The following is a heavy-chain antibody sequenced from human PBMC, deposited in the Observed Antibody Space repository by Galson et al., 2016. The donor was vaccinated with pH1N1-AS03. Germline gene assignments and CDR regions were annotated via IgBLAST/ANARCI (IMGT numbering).Heavy chain of an antibody. CDR2: IIPIFGSYGTP. CDR1: KDTFNTYA. J-gene: IGHJ4*02. D-gene: IGHD3-22*01. Sequence: SVKVSCKASKDTFNTYAISWVRQAPGQGLEWMGGIIPIFGSYGTPKYTQKFQGRLTVTADDSTSAAYMELSSLTSEDTAMYYCARDRHYDSSGRFYYESEHWGQGTLVIVSS. CDR3: ARDRHYDSSGRFYYESEH. V-gene: IGHV1-69*13.